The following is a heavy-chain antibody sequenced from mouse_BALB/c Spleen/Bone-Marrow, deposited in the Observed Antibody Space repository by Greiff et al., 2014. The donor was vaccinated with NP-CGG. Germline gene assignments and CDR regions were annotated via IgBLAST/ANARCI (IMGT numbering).Heavy chain of an antibody. CDR1: GYPFSSYW. V-gene: IGHV1-80*01. J-gene: IGHJ2*01. CDR3: ARKYGDY. D-gene: IGHD2-10*02. Sequence: QVQLQQSGAELVRPGSSVKISCKASGYPFSSYWMNWVKQRPGQGLEWIGQIYPGDGETNYNGKFKGNATLTADKSSSTAYMQLISLTSEDSAAYFCARKYGDYWGQGTTLTVSS. CDR2: IYPGDGET.